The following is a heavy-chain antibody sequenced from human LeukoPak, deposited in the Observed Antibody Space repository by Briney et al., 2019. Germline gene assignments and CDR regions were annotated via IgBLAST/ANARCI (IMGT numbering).Heavy chain of an antibody. D-gene: IGHD3-22*01. CDR2: ISSSGSTI. J-gene: IGHJ3*02. CDR3: ARDEILANYYDCSGYQGPHDAFDI. CDR1: GFTFSDYY. V-gene: IGHV3-11*01. Sequence: GGSLRLSCAASGFTFSDYYMSWIRQAPGKGLEWVSYISSSGSTIYYADSVKGRFTISRDNAKNSLYLQMNSLRAEDTAVYYCARDEILANYYDCSGYQGPHDAFDIWGQGTMVTVSS.